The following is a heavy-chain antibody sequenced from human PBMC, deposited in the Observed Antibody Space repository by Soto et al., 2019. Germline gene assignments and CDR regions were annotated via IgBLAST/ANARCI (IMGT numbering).Heavy chain of an antibody. CDR1: GYTFTIYY. J-gene: IGHJ5*02. D-gene: IGHD2-15*01. Sequence: QVQLVQSGAEVKKPGASVKVSCKASGYTFTIYYMHWVRQAPGQGLEWMGIIDPSGGGTSYAQKFQGRLTMTGNASTRTVYMELSSLRSEDTAVYYCARDRVDCSGGNCWRSVEDTWGQGTLVTVSS. CDR2: IDPSGGGT. V-gene: IGHV1-46*01. CDR3: ARDRVDCSGGNCWRSVEDT.